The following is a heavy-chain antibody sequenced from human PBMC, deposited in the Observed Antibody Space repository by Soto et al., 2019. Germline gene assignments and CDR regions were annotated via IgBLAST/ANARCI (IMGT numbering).Heavy chain of an antibody. CDR3: AGAGKYSSSNRWFDP. V-gene: IGHV1-69*13. J-gene: IGHJ5*02. CDR1: GVTFSSYA. D-gene: IGHD6-13*01. Sequence: SVKVSCKASGVTFSSYAISWVRQAPGQGLEWMGGIIPIFGTANYAQKFQGRVTITADESTSTAYMELSSLRSEDTAVYYCAGAGKYSSSNRWFDPWGQGTLVTVSS. CDR2: IIPIFGTA.